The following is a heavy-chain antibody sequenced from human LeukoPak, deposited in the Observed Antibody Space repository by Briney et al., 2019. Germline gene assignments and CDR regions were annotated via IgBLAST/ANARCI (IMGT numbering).Heavy chain of an antibody. CDR3: ARGDGGSPVFDY. Sequence: SVKVSCKASGGTFSSYAISWVRQAPGQGLEWMGGIIPIFGTANYAQKLQGRVTITADKSTSTAYMELSSLRSEDTAVYYCARGDGGSPVFDYWGQGTLVTVSS. CDR2: IIPIFGTA. V-gene: IGHV1-69*06. CDR1: GGTFSSYA. J-gene: IGHJ4*02. D-gene: IGHD2-15*01.